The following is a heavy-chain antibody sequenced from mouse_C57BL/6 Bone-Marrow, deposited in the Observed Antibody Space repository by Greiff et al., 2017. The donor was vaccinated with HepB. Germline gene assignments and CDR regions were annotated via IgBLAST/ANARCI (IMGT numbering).Heavy chain of an antibody. CDR1: GFTFSDYY. D-gene: IGHD4-1*01. Sequence: EVQLVESGGGLVQPGGSLKLSCAASGFTFSDYYMYWVRQTPEKRLEWVAYISNGGGSTYYPDTVKGRFTISRDNAQNTLYLQMSRLKSEDTALYYCARHTLGRPFAYWGQGTLVTVSA. CDR2: ISNGGGST. CDR3: ARHTLGRPFAY. J-gene: IGHJ3*01. V-gene: IGHV5-12*01.